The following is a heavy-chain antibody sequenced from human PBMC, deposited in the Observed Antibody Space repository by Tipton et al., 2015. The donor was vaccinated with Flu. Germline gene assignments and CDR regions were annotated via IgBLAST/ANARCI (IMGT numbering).Heavy chain of an antibody. D-gene: IGHD3-10*01. CDR1: GHTFTNYN. Sequence: QLVQSGAEVKKPGASVRISCTASGHTFTNYNMHWVRQAPGQGPEWMGIIYTSGGGTTYAQKFQGRVTLTRDKSTSTVYMELSSLRPEDTAFYYCARDRGLGAYTFDYWGQGTLGIVSS. CDR2: IYTSGGGT. CDR3: ARDRGLGAYTFDY. J-gene: IGHJ4*02. V-gene: IGHV1-46*01.